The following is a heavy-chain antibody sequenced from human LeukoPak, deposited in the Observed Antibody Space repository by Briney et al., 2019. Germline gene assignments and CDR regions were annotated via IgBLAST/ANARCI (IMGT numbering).Heavy chain of an antibody. D-gene: IGHD1-26*01. CDR2: INHSGST. J-gene: IGHJ5*02. CDR3: ARHRALRVGASGVWFDP. CDR1: GGSFSGYY. Sequence: SETLSLTCAVYGGSFSGYYWSWIRQPPGKGLEWIGEINHSGSTNYNPSLKSRVTISVDTSKNQFSLKLSSVTAADTAVYYCARHRALRVGASGVWFDPWGQGTLVTVSS. V-gene: IGHV4-34*01.